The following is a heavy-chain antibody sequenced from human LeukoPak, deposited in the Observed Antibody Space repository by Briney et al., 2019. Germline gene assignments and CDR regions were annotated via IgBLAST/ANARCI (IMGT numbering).Heavy chain of an antibody. V-gene: IGHV4-39*01. CDR2: IYYSGSS. CDR1: GGSISSSSSY. CDR3: ARSGQYSSGWTDD. D-gene: IGHD6-19*01. Sequence: PSETLSLTCSVSGGSISSSSSYWGWIRQPPGKGLEWIGSIYYSGSSFDNPALKSRVTISVDTSENQFSLKLSPVTAADTAVYYCARSGQYSSGWTDDWGQGTLVTVSS. J-gene: IGHJ4*02.